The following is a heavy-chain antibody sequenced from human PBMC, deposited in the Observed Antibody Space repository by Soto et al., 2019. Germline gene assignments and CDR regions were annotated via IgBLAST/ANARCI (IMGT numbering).Heavy chain of an antibody. V-gene: IGHV1-2*02. J-gene: IGHJ5*02. CDR1: GYTFTGYY. D-gene: IGHD3-10*01. CDR3: ARGPPLLLWFAESFGP. Sequence: ASVKISCKASGYTFTGYYMHWVRQAPGQGLEWMGWINPNSGGTNYAQKFQGRVTMTRDTSISTAYMELSRLRSDDTAVYYCARGPPLLLWFAESFGPWGQGTLVTVSS. CDR2: INPNSGGT.